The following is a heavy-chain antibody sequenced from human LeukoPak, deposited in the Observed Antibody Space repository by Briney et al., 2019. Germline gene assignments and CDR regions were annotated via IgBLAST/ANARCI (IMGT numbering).Heavy chain of an antibody. J-gene: IGHJ6*02. Sequence: WGSLRLSCAASGFTFSSYWMSWVRQAPGKGLEWVANIKQDGSEKYYVDSVKGRFTISRDNAKNSLYLQMNSLRAEDTAVYYCARVGSSGFYYYYYYGMDVWGQGTTVTVSS. CDR2: IKQDGSEK. D-gene: IGHD6-19*01. CDR3: ARVGSSGFYYYYYYGMDV. V-gene: IGHV3-7*03. CDR1: GFTFSSYW.